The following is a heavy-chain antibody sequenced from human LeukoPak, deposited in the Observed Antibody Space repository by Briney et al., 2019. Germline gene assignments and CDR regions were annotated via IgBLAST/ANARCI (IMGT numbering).Heavy chain of an antibody. V-gene: IGHV3-21*01. CDR2: ISSSSSYI. D-gene: IGHD6-13*01. J-gene: IGHJ6*02. CDR1: GFTFSSYS. Sequence: PGGSLRLSCAASGFTFSSYSMNWVRQAPGKRLEWVSSISSSSSYIYYADSVKGRFTISRDNAKDSLYLQMNSLRAEDTAVYYCARLNAMQPPKGYYYYGMDVWGQGTTVTVSS. CDR3: ARLNAMQPPKGYYYYGMDV.